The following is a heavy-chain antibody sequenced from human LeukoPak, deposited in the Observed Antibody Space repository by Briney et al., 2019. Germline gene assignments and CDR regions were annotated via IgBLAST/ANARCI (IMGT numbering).Heavy chain of an antibody. Sequence: SETLSLTCTVSGGSISSGDSYWNWIRQPPGRGREWIGYIYHSESTHSNPSLKSRGSRSVATSKNQFSRKLSAVTTADSAVYYCARSRIAARPVDYWGQGTLVTVSS. D-gene: IGHD6-6*01. J-gene: IGHJ4*02. CDR3: ARSRIAARPVDY. CDR2: IYHSEST. V-gene: IGHV4-30-4*01. CDR1: GGSISSGDSY.